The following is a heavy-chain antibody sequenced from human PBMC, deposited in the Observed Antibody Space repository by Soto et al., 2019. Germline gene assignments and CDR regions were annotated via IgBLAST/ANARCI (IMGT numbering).Heavy chain of an antibody. Sequence: SETLSLTCTVSGGSISSGGYYWSWIRQHPGKGLEWIGYIYYIGSTYYNPSLKSRVTISVDTSKNQFSLKLSSVTAADTAVYYCARVHRSPRGVNDYWGQGTLVTVSS. CDR3: ARVHRSPRGVNDY. CDR2: IYYIGST. J-gene: IGHJ4*02. CDR1: GGSISSGGYY. D-gene: IGHD3-10*01. V-gene: IGHV4-31*03.